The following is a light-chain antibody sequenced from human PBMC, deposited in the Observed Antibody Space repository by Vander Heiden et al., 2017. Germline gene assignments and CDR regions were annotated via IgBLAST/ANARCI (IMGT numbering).Light chain of an antibody. CDR2: WAS. CDR1: QSVLYSSNNKNY. V-gene: IGKV4-1*01. J-gene: IGKJ3*01. Sequence: EIVMTQTPDSLAVLLGERATINCKSSQSVLYSSNNKNYLAWYQQKPGQPPKLLIYWASTRESGVPDRFSGSGSGTDFTLTISSLQAEDVAVYYCQQYYSTPFTFGPGTKVDIK. CDR3: QQYYSTPFT.